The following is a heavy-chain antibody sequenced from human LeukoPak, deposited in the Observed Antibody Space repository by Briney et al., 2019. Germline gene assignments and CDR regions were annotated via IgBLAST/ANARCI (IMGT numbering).Heavy chain of an antibody. Sequence: PSETLSLTCAVYGGSFSGYYWSWIRQPPGKGLEWIGEINHSGSTNYNPSLKSRVTISVDTSKNQFSLKLSSVTAADTAVYYCARDRWIAAAGRWFDPWGQGTLVTVSS. J-gene: IGHJ5*02. CDR3: ARDRWIAAAGRWFDP. CDR1: GGSFSGYY. CDR2: INHSGST. D-gene: IGHD6-13*01. V-gene: IGHV4-34*01.